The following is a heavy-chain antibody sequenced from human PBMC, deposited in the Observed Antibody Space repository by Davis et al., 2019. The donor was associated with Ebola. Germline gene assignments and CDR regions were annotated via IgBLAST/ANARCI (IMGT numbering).Heavy chain of an antibody. CDR1: GGSFSDYY. Sequence: MPSETLSLTCAGYGGSFSDYYWTWIRHPPGKGREWIEEINHSGSTTYSPSLNSRVTISVDTSKNQFSLKLTSVTAADTAIYYCARRYSGRYSYHYGMDVWGKGTTVTVSS. V-gene: IGHV4-34*01. J-gene: IGHJ6*04. CDR3: ARRYSGRYSYHYGMDV. D-gene: IGHD1-26*01. CDR2: INHSGST.